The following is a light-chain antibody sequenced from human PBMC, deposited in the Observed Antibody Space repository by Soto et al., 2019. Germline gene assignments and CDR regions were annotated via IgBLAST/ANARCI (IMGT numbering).Light chain of an antibody. CDR1: SSNIGANY. J-gene: IGLJ2*01. Sequence: QSVLTQPPSVSAAPGQKVTISCSGTSSNIGANYVSWYQQFPGTPPTLLIYETSQRPSGIPDRFSASKSGTSGTLDITGRQTGDEADYFCATWDSSLRVVVFGGGTKLTVL. CDR3: ATWDSSLRVVV. V-gene: IGLV1-51*02. CDR2: ETS.